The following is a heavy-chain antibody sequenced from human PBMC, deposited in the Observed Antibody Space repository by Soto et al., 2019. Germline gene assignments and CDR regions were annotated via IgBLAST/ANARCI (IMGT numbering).Heavy chain of an antibody. D-gene: IGHD3-10*01. CDR1: GFTFSDYY. CDR3: ARDGIGGARSNWFDP. CDR2: ISSSSSYT. Sequence: QVQLVESGGGLVKPGGSLRLSCAASGFTFSDYYMSWIRQAPGKGLEWVSYISSSSSYTNYADSVKGRFTISRDNAKNSLYLQMNSLRAEDTAVYYCARDGIGGARSNWFDPWGQGTLVTVSS. V-gene: IGHV3-11*05. J-gene: IGHJ5*02.